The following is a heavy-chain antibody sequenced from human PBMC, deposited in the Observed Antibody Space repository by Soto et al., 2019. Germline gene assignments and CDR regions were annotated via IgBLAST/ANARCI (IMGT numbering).Heavy chain of an antibody. CDR2: IKQDGSEK. CDR1: GFTFSSYW. CDR3: ARVPDYDFWSGWSNWFDP. J-gene: IGHJ5*02. V-gene: IGHV3-7*01. D-gene: IGHD3-3*01. Sequence: GGSLRLSCAASGFTFSSYWMSWVRQAPGKGLEWVANIKQDGSEKYYVDSVKGRFTISRDNAKNSLYLQMNSLRAEDTAVYYCARVPDYDFWSGWSNWFDPWGQGTLVTVSS.